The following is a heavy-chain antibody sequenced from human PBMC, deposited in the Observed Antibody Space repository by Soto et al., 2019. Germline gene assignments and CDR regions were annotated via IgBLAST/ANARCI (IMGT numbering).Heavy chain of an antibody. D-gene: IGHD5-18*01. J-gene: IGHJ4*02. CDR2: INHSGST. Sequence: SETLSLTCAVYGGSFSGYYWSWIRQPPGKGLEWIGEINHSGSTNYNPSLKSRVTISVDTSKNQFSLKLSSVTAADTAVYYCARVHTAMVTSALSFDYWGLGTLVTVSS. CDR3: ARVHTAMVTSALSFDY. CDR1: GGSFSGYY. V-gene: IGHV4-34*01.